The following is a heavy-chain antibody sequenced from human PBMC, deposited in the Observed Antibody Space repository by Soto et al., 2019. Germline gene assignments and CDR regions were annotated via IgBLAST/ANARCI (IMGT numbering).Heavy chain of an antibody. V-gene: IGHV4-59*01. CDR3: ARGLPSSEPYMRSSSWYAPKSRLSYFDY. CDR1: GGSISSYY. Sequence: PSETLSLTCTVSGGSISSYYWSWVRQPPGKGLERIGYIYYSGSTNYNPSLKSRVTISVDTSKNQFSLKLSSVTAADTAVYYCARGLPSSEPYMRSSSWYAPKSRLSYFDYWGQGNLVTVSS. J-gene: IGHJ4*02. D-gene: IGHD6-13*01. CDR2: IYYSGST.